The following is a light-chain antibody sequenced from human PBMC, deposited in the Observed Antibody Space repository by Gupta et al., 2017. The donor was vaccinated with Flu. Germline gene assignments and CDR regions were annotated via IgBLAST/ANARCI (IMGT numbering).Light chain of an antibody. V-gene: IGLV1-44*01. Sequence: QSLLTQPPSASGTPGQRVTISCSGSSSNIGSNAVNWYQQFPGAAPKLLIYSNNNRHSGGPDRFSGSKSGTSAALAISGLQAGDEADYHCETWEDSRDGYWVFGGGTKLTVL. CDR1: SSNIGSNA. CDR2: SNN. J-gene: IGLJ3*02. CDR3: ETWEDSRDGYWV.